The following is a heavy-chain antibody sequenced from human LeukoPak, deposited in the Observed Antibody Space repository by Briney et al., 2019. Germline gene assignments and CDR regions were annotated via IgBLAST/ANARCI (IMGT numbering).Heavy chain of an antibody. J-gene: IGHJ4*02. CDR3: AGRGLVVTSFDL. D-gene: IGHD3-22*01. Sequence: PSETLSLTCTVSGCSISSRSYYWGWFRQPLGKGLEWIGYIYYSGSAYYSPSLKSRVTISVDTTKNQFSLKLNSVTAADTAVYYCAGRGLVVTSFDLWGQGSLVTVSS. CDR2: IYYSGSA. V-gene: IGHV4-30-4*08. CDR1: GCSISSRSYY.